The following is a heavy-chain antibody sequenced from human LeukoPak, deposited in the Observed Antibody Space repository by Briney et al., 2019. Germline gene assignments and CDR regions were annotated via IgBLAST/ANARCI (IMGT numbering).Heavy chain of an antibody. D-gene: IGHD2-2*01. V-gene: IGHV4-39*01. J-gene: IGHJ3*02. Sequence: KPSETLSLTCTVSGGSISSSIYYWGWIRQPPGKGLEWIGSIYYSGSTYYNPSLKSRVTISVDTSKNQFSLKLSSVTAADTAVYYCARQSPHCSSTSCYDAFDIWGQGTMVTVSS. CDR3: ARQSPHCSSTSCYDAFDI. CDR1: GGSISSSIYY. CDR2: IYYSGST.